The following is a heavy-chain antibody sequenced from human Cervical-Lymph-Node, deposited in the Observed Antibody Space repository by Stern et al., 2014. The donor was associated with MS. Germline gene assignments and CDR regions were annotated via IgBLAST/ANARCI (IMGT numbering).Heavy chain of an antibody. D-gene: IGHD1-26*01. CDR2: IHDSGST. J-gene: IGHJ5*02. Sequence: QVQLVESGPGLVKPSQTLSLTCTVSGGSISSSGYYWSWIRQPADKGLEWIGRIHDSGSTYYNPSLKSRVTISMDKAKNQFSLKLPSVTAADTAVYYCATTRWDLFTWNWFDPWGQGTLVTVSS. CDR3: ATTRWDLFTWNWFDP. V-gene: IGHV4-61*02. CDR1: GGSISSSGYY.